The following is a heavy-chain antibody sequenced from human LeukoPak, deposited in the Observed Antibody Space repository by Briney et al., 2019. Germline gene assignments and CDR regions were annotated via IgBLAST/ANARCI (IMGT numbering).Heavy chain of an antibody. J-gene: IGHJ3*02. Sequence: GGSLRLSCAAPGFTVSSNYMSWVRQAPGKGLEWVSVIYSGGSTYYADSVKGRFTISRDNSKNTLYLQMNSLRAEDTAVYYCAREISRTGAFDIWGQGTMVTVSS. CDR3: AREISRTGAFDI. D-gene: IGHD3-3*02. CDR2: IYSGGST. V-gene: IGHV3-53*05. CDR1: GFTVSSNY.